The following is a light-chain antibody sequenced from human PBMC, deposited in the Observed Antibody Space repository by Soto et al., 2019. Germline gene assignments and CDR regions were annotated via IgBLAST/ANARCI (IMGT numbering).Light chain of an antibody. CDR2: DES. CDR1: QSVSSY. CDR3: QERSNRXRVT. Sequence: EIVLTQYPATLSLSPGEIATLSCRAMQSVSSYLVCYQNKPGQAPRLLIYDESRRATGIPARFSGSGSSTELTITIRSLEPEDFAIYYCQERSNRXRVTSGGWTKV. J-gene: IGKJ4*01. V-gene: IGKV3-11*01.